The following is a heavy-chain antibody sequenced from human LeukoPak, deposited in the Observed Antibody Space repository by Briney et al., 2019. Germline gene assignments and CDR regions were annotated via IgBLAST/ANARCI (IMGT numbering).Heavy chain of an antibody. CDR3: AKDLAPVDTAMEGAFDY. CDR2: ISGSGGST. V-gene: IGHV3-23*01. CDR1: GFTFSSYA. Sequence: PGGSLRLSCAASGFTFSSYAMSWVCQAPGKGLEWVSAISGSGGSTYYADSVKGRFTISRDNSKNTLYLQMNSLRAEDTAVYYCAKDLAPVDTAMEGAFDYWGQGTLVTVSS. D-gene: IGHD5-18*01. J-gene: IGHJ4*02.